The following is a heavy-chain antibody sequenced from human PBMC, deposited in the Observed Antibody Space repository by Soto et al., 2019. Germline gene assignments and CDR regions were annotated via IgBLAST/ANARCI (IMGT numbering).Heavy chain of an antibody. CDR2: IWYDGSNK. V-gene: IGHV3-33*01. J-gene: IGHJ4*02. Sequence: QVQLVESGGGVVQPGRSLRLSCAASGFTFSSYGMHWVRQAPGKGLEWVAVIWYDGSNKYYADSVKGRFTISRDNSKNTLYLQMNSLRAEDTAVYYCARDPPYYYDSSGYPDYWGQGTLVTVSS. CDR1: GFTFSSYG. D-gene: IGHD3-22*01. CDR3: ARDPPYYYDSSGYPDY.